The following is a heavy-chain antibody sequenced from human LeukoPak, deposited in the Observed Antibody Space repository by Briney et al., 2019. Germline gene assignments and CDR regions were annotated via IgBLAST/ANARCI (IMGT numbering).Heavy chain of an antibody. CDR2: IYTRGST. D-gene: IGHD2/OR15-2a*01. CDR1: GDSINSCSYY. CDR3: ARSTWPSNGRLSP. V-gene: IGHV4-61*02. J-gene: IGHJ5*02. Sequence: ASQTLSLTCTVSGDSINSCSYYWHWIRQPAGKGLEWIGRIYTRGSTDYNPSLKSRLTISVDTSKNQFSLKLSSVTAADTAIYYCARSTWPSNGRLSPWGQGTLVAVSS.